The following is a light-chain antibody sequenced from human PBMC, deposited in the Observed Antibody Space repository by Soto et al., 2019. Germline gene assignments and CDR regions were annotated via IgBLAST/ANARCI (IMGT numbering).Light chain of an antibody. CDR1: QSISSW. CDR2: DAS. Sequence: DIQMTQSPSTLSASVGDRVTITCRASQSISSWLAWYQQKPGKAHKLLIYDASYLERVVPSRFSGSGSGTEFTLTSSSRQADVLATYYCQQYKSFWTFGQGTKVEI. J-gene: IGKJ1*01. CDR3: QQYKSFWT. V-gene: IGKV1-5*01.